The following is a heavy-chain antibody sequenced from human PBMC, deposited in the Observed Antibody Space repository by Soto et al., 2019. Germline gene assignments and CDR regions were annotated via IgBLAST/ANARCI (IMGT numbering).Heavy chain of an antibody. CDR1: GYSFSNYG. CDR2: ISAYNGNT. J-gene: IGHJ4*02. CDR3: ARDFRPENIMATRFFEY. D-gene: IGHD5-12*01. V-gene: IGHV1-18*01. Sequence: QVRLVQSGAESKKPGASVRVSCKASGYSFSNYGISWVRQAPGQGLEWYGWISAYNGNTDFAQKVQGRVTMATDTSTTTAYMELRSLRSDDTAVYYCARDFRPENIMATRFFEYWGQGTLVTVSS.